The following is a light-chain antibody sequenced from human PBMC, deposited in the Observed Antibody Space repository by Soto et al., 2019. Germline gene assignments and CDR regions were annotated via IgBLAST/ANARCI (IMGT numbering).Light chain of an antibody. V-gene: IGLV1-40*01. CDR3: QSYDTSLSGVV. CDR2: DNN. CDR1: SSNIGTGYD. J-gene: IGLJ2*01. Sequence: QLVLTQPPSVSGAPGQRVTISCTGSSSNIGTGYDVHWYQQLPGRAPKLLIYDNNNRPSGVPDRFSGSKSGTSASLAITGLQSEDEADYYCQSYDTSLSGVVFGGGTKLTVL.